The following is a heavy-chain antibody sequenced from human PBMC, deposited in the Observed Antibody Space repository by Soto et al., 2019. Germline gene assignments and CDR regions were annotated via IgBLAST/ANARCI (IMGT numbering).Heavy chain of an antibody. D-gene: IGHD5-12*01. V-gene: IGHV5-51*01. Sequence: GESLKISCKGSGYSFTSYWIGWVRQMPGKGLEWMGIIYPGDSDTRYSPSFQGQVTISADKSISTAYLQGSSLKASDTAMDYCARLNSGYSGYDEAFDIWGQGTMVTVSS. CDR3: ARLNSGYSGYDEAFDI. CDR1: GYSFTSYW. J-gene: IGHJ3*02. CDR2: IYPGDSDT.